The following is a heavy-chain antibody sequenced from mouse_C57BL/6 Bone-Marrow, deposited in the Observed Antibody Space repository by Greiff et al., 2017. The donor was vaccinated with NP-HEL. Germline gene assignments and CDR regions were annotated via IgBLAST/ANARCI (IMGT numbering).Heavy chain of an antibody. J-gene: IGHJ4*01. CDR3: TGRDTTVVATEAMDY. CDR1: GFTFSNYW. D-gene: IGHD1-1*01. Sequence: EVKLMESGGGLVQPGGSMKLSCVASGFTFSNYWMNWVRQSPEKGLEWVAQIRLKSDNYATHYAESVKGRFTISRDDSKSSVYLQMNNLRAEDTGIYYCTGRDTTVVATEAMDYWGQGTSVTVSS. V-gene: IGHV6-3*01. CDR2: IRLKSDNYAT.